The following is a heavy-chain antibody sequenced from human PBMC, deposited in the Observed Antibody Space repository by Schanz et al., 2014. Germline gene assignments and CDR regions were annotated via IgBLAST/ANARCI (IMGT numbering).Heavy chain of an antibody. J-gene: IGHJ3*01. D-gene: IGHD3-3*01. CDR3: ARTASHDVWRGYIPHYAFDL. Sequence: QVQLVQSGADVKKPGASVKVSCKASGNTLSAYYIHWIRQAPGQGIEWMGWIDPNSGGTNYAQKFQGRVTMTSDTSITTVYMEVNSLTSDDTAVFYCARTASHDVWRGYIPHYAFDLWGQGTVVIVSS. CDR2: IDPNSGGT. V-gene: IGHV1-2*02. CDR1: GNTLSAYY.